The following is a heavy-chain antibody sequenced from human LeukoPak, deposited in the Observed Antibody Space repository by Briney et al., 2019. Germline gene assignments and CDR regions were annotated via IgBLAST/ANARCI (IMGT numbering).Heavy chain of an antibody. CDR2: IYPRDGST. CDR1: GYTSTSNY. J-gene: IGHJ4*02. Sequence: ASVQVSCQASGYTSTSNYIHWVRQAPGQGLEWMGMIYPRDGSTSYAQKFQGRVTVTRDTSTSTVHMELSGLRSEDTAVYYCARDQEGFDYWGQGTLVTVSP. V-gene: IGHV1-46*01. CDR3: ARDQEGFDY.